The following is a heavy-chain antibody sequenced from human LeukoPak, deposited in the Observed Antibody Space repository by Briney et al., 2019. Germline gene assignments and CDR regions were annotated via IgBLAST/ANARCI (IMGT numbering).Heavy chain of an antibody. D-gene: IGHD3-16*01. CDR3: ARHIVRPTMLIEY. CDR2: IFYPATP. Sequence: PSETLSLTCTVFSGTISSSRYFWGWIRQPPGKGLEWIVNIFYPATPHYTPSLTSRLTISVHTSKNHFSLKLSSVTAPDTPVYYCARHIVRPTMLIEYWGQGILVTVSS. V-gene: IGHV4-39*01. J-gene: IGHJ4*02. CDR1: SGTISSSRYF.